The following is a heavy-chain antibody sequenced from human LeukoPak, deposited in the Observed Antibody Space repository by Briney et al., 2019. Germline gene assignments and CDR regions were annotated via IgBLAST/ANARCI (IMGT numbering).Heavy chain of an antibody. V-gene: IGHV3-74*01. CDR3: AREGDSSGYYYLDY. CDR1: GFTFSSYW. CDR2: INSDGSST. Sequence: PGGSLRLSCAASGFTFSSYWMHWVRPAPGKGLVWVSRINSDGSSTSYADSVKGRFTISRDNAKNTLYLQMNSLRAEDTAVYYCAREGDSSGYYYLDYWGQGTLVTVSS. J-gene: IGHJ4*02. D-gene: IGHD3-22*01.